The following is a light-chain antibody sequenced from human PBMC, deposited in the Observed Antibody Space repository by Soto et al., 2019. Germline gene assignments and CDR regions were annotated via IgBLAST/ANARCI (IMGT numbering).Light chain of an antibody. J-gene: IGKJ4*01. CDR3: QQRSDWPPLT. CDR2: DAS. Sequence: EIVLTQSPATLSLSPGERATLSCRASQSVTSYLAWYQQKPGQPPRLLIYDASSRATGIPVRFSGSGSGTDFTLTISSLAPEDFAVYYCQQRSDWPPLTFGGGTKVEIK. CDR1: QSVTSY. V-gene: IGKV3-11*01.